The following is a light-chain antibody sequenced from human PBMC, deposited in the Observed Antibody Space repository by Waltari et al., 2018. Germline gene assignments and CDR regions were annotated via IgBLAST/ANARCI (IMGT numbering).Light chain of an antibody. CDR3: NSRDSSGNHLV. V-gene: IGLV3-19*01. Sequence: SSELTQDPAVSVALGQTVRITCQGDSLRSYYASWYQQKPGQAPGLVIYGKNNRPSGTPDRFSGSSSGNTASLTITGAQAEDEADYYCNSRDSSGNHLVFGGGTKLTVL. CDR2: GKN. J-gene: IGLJ3*02. CDR1: SLRSYY.